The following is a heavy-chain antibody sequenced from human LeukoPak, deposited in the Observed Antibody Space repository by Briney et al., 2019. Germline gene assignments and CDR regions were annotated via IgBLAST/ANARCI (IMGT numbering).Heavy chain of an antibody. Sequence: PSETLSLTCAVSGGSISNSNWWNWVRQPPGKGLEWIGEIYHSGSTNYNPSLKSRVTISVDKSKNQFSLKLSSVTAADTAVYYCAGRRPYDSSGYSPPSGVWGQGTTVTVSS. V-gene: IGHV4-4*02. CDR1: GGSISNSNW. D-gene: IGHD3-22*01. CDR2: IYHSGST. J-gene: IGHJ6*02. CDR3: AGRRPYDSSGYSPPSGV.